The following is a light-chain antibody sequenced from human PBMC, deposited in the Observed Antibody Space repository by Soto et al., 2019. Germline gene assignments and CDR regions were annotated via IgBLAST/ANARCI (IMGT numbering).Light chain of an antibody. CDR1: QSVLYSSNNKNY. J-gene: IGKJ4*01. Sequence: DIVMTQSPDSLAVSLGERATINCKSSQSVLYSSNNKNYLAWYQQRPRQPPKLLIYWASARESGVPDRFSGSGSGTDFTLTISSLQAEDVAVYYCQQYYSIPLTFGVGTKVEIK. V-gene: IGKV4-1*01. CDR3: QQYYSIPLT. CDR2: WAS.